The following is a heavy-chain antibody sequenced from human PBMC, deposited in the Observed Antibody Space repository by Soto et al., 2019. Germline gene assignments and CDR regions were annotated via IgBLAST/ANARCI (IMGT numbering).Heavy chain of an antibody. J-gene: IGHJ6*02. Sequence: GGSLRLSCAASGFTFSSYAMHWVRQAPGKGLEWVAVISYDGSNKYYADSVKGRFTISRDNSKNTLYLQMNSLRAEDTAVYYCARGLAGYGYYYYGMDVWGQGTTVTVSS. CDR1: GFTFSSYA. CDR2: ISYDGSNK. D-gene: IGHD3-9*01. CDR3: ARGLAGYGYYYYGMDV. V-gene: IGHV3-30-3*01.